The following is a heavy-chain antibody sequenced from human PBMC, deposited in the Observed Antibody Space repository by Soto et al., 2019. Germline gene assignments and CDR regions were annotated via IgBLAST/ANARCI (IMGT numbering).Heavy chain of an antibody. V-gene: IGHV3-48*02. CDR2: ISSTSDTR. Sequence: EVQLVESGGGLVQPGGSMRLSCAASGFSLSGYNMNWVRQAPGKGLEWVAYISSTSDTRFYADSVRGRFTISRDNAKNSLYLQMDGLRDEDKAVYYCARDAFVDQWLPLDYWGPGTLVTVSS. CDR1: GFSLSGYN. CDR3: ARDAFVDQWLPLDY. D-gene: IGHD3-3*02. J-gene: IGHJ4*02.